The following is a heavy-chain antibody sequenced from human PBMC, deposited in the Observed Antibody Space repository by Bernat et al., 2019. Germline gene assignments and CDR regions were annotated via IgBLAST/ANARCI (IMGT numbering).Heavy chain of an antibody. CDR3: ARSQSGDYSSSWYSHYYYYGMDV. CDR2: ISSSSSTI. V-gene: IGHV3-48*02. CDR1: GFTFSSYS. D-gene: IGHD6-13*01. Sequence: EVQLVESVGGLVQPGGSLRLSCAASGFTFSSYSMNWVRQAPGKGLEWVSYISSSSSTIYYADSVKGRFTISRDNAKNSLYLQMNSLRDEDTAVYYCARSQSGDYSSSWYSHYYYYGMDVWGQGTTVTVSS. J-gene: IGHJ6*02.